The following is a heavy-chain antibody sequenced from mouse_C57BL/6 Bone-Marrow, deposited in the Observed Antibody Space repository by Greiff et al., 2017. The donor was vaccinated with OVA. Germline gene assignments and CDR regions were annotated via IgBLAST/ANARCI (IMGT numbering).Heavy chain of an antibody. D-gene: IGHD1-1*01. Sequence: QVQLQQSGAELVRPGTSVKMSCKASGYTFTNYWIGWAKQRPGHGLEWIGDIYPGGGYTNYNEKFKGKATLTADKSSSTAYMQFSSLTSEDSAIYYCARWHYGTLDYWGQGTTRTVSS. J-gene: IGHJ2*01. CDR1: GYTFTNYW. CDR3: ARWHYGTLDY. V-gene: IGHV1-63*01. CDR2: IYPGGGYT.